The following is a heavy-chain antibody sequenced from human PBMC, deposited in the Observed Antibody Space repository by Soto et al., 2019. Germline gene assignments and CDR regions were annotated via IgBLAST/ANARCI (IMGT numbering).Heavy chain of an antibody. D-gene: IGHD1-26*01. V-gene: IGHV3-74*01. CDR3: VREIVTQPTTDAFDI. CDR2: INSDGSST. CDR1: GFTFSSYW. J-gene: IGHJ3*02. Sequence: GGSLRLSCAASGFTFSSYWMHWVRQAPGKGLVWVSRINSDGSSTSYADSVKGRFTISRDNAKNTLYLQMNSLRAEDTAVYYCVREIVTQPTTDAFDIWGQGTMVTVSS.